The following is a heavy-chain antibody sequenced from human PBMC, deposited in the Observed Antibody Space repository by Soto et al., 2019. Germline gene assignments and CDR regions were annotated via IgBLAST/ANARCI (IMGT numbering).Heavy chain of an antibody. CDR1: GGSISSGGYS. Sequence: SETLSLTCAVSGGSISSGGYSWSWIRQHPGKGLEWIGYIYYSGSTYYNPSLKSRVTISVDTSKNQFSLKLSSVTAADTAVYYCARVFGFGGMDVWGQGTKVTVSS. V-gene: IGHV4-31*11. J-gene: IGHJ6*02. D-gene: IGHD3-10*01. CDR2: IYYSGST. CDR3: ARVFGFGGMDV.